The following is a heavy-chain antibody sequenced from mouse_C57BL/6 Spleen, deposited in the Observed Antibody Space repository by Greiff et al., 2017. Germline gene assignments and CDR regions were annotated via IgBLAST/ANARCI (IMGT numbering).Heavy chain of an antibody. CDR2: INPNNGGT. Sequence: EVQLQQSGPELVKPGASVKIPCKASGYTFTDYNMDWVKQSHGKSLEWIGDINPNNGGTIYNQKFKGKATLTVDKSSSTAYMELRSLTSEDTAVYYCARESYDGYHEGAMDYWGQGTSVTVSS. CDR3: ARESYDGYHEGAMDY. V-gene: IGHV1-18*01. D-gene: IGHD2-3*01. J-gene: IGHJ4*01. CDR1: GYTFTDYN.